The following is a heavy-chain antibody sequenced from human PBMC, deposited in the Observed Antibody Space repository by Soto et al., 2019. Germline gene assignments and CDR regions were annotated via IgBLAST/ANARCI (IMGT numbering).Heavy chain of an antibody. D-gene: IGHD4-4*01. CDR1: GDCFSSYY. Sequence: SETLSLTCSVSGDCFSSYYWNWIRQTPGKCLEWIGYVYHNGHSNQNPSLKSRATISLDTSRNQFSLRLYSVTAPDPAFYYCARGHSNNSYNFFDYWGQGALVTFSS. CDR3: ARGHSNNSYNFFDY. CDR2: VYHNGHS. V-gene: IGHV4-59*01. J-gene: IGHJ4*02.